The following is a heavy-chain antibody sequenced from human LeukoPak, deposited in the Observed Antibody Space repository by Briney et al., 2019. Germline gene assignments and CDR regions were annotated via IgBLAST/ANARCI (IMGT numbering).Heavy chain of an antibody. CDR1: GGTFSSYA. V-gene: IGHV1-69*06. D-gene: IGHD3-10*01. J-gene: IGHJ5*01. CDR3: AMRSAMVRGVTTDSWFDS. Sequence: ASVKVSCKASGGTFSSYAISWVRQAPGQGLEWMGGIIPILGTANYAQKFQGRVTITADKSTSTAYMELCSLRSEDTAVYYCAMRSAMVRGVTTDSWFDSWGQGTLVTVSS. CDR2: IIPILGTA.